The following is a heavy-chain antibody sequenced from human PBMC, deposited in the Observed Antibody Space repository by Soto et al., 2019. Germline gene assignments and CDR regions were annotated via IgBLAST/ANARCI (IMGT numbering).Heavy chain of an antibody. CDR1: GYTFAYYE. J-gene: IGHJ4*01. Sequence: QVQLVQSGAEVKKPGASVKVSCKASGYTFAYYEITWVRQAPGQGLEWMGWISAYSGNRNYAQKLQGRLTMTTDTSTNTASMGLRSLTSDDTAVYYCARVVKAGDYGDYGKYYFDYWGHGTLVTVSS. CDR2: ISAYSGNR. V-gene: IGHV1-18*04. D-gene: IGHD4-17*01. CDR3: ARVVKAGDYGDYGKYYFDY.